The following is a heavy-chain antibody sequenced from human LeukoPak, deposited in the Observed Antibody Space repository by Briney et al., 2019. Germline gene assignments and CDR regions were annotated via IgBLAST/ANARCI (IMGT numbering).Heavy chain of an antibody. CDR1: GFTVSSNY. CDR2: IYSGGST. V-gene: IGHV3-66*01. J-gene: IGHJ3*02. CDR3: ASGGSGSYYNVGAFDI. Sequence: PGGSLRLSCAASGFTVSSNYMSWVRQAPGEGLEWVSVIYSGGSTYYADSVKGRFTISRDNSKNTLYLQMNSLRAEDTAVYYCASGGSGSYYNVGAFDIWGQGTMVTVSS. D-gene: IGHD3-10*01.